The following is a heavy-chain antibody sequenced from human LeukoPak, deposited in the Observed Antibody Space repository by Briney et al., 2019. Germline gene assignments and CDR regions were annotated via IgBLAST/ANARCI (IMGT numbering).Heavy chain of an antibody. Sequence: GGSLRLSCAASGFTFSSYVMSWVRQAPGKGLEWVSSISNSGGSTYYADSVKGRFTISRDNAKNSLYLQMNSLRAEDTAVYYCARALYSGSYGFDYWGQGTLVTVSS. CDR2: ISNSGGST. D-gene: IGHD1-26*01. CDR1: GFTFSSYV. J-gene: IGHJ4*02. CDR3: ARALYSGSYGFDY. V-gene: IGHV3-23*01.